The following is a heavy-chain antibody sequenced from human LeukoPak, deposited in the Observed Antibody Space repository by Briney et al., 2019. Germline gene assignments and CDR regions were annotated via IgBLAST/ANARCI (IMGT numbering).Heavy chain of an antibody. V-gene: IGHV3-23*01. CDR2: ISGSGGST. D-gene: IGHD6-19*01. Sequence: QPGASLRLSCAASGFTFSSYAMSWVRQAPGKGLEWVSAISGSGGSTYYADSVKGRFTISRDNPKNTLYLQMNSLRAEDTAVYYCARDRVIAVAGTGGMDYWGQGTLVTVSS. CDR3: ARDRVIAVAGTGGMDY. CDR1: GFTFSSYA. J-gene: IGHJ4*02.